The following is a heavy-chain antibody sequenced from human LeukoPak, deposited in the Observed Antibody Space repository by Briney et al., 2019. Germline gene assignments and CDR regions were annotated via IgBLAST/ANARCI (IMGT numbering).Heavy chain of an antibody. CDR3: AKGDWFDS. J-gene: IGHJ5*01. CDR1: GFTFNIYA. Sequence: GGSLRLSCAASGFTFNIYAMTWARQAPGTGLEWVSAIRGTGGGGETFYADPVKGRFTISRDDSNNTVYLQMSSLRAEDTAVYYCAKGDWFDSWGPGTLVTVSS. V-gene: IGHV3-23*01. CDR2: IRGTGGGGET.